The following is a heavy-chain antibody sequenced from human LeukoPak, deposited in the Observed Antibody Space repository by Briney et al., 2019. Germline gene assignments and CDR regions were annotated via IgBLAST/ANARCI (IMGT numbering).Heavy chain of an antibody. CDR3: AREVREQWLVRSY. J-gene: IGHJ4*02. CDR1: GGSFSGYY. CDR2: INHSGST. V-gene: IGHV4-34*01. Sequence: SETLSLTCAVYGGSFSGYYWSWIRQPPGKGLEWIGEINHSGSTNYNPSLKSRVTISVDTSKNQFSLKLSSVTAADTAVYYCAREVREQWLVRSYWGQGTLVTVSS. D-gene: IGHD6-19*01.